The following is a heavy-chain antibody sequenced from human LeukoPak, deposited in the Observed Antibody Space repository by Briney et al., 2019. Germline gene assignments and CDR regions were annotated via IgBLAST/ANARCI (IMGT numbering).Heavy chain of an antibody. V-gene: IGHV1-69*06. CDR2: IIPIFGTA. Sequence: GASVKVSCKASGGTFSSYAISWVRQAPGQGREWMGGIIPIFGTANYAQKFQGRLTITADKSTSTAYMALSSLRSEDTAVYYCARDYYGSGSDYYYGMDVWGKGTTVTVSS. J-gene: IGHJ6*04. CDR3: ARDYYGSGSDYYYGMDV. CDR1: GGTFSSYA. D-gene: IGHD3-10*01.